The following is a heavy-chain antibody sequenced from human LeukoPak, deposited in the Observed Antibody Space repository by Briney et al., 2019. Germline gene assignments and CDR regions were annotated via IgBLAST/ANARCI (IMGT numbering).Heavy chain of an antibody. D-gene: IGHD3-3*01. J-gene: IGHJ4*02. CDR3: SRDNHGFWSSYSDFGY. CDR2: NYTSGST. V-gene: IGHV4-4*07. CDR1: SGSITTYY. Sequence: SETLSLTCTVSSGSITTYYLSWIRHPAGKGLEWIGPNYTSGSTNYYPSLKGRVTMSVDTSKDQFSLRLSSVTAAAAAISFYSRDNHGFWSSYSDFGYWGQGTLVTVSS.